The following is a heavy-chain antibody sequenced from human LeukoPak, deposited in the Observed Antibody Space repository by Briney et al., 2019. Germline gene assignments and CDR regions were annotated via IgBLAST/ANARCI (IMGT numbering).Heavy chain of an antibody. J-gene: IGHJ4*02. CDR3: ARQETDILTGEYYFDY. Sequence: PGGSLRLSCAASGFIVSGDFMSWVRQAPGKGLEWVSVIYSDGSTYYADSVKGRFTISRDNSKNTLYLQMTSLRAEDTAVYYCARQETDILTGEYYFDYWGQGTLVTVSS. D-gene: IGHD3-9*01. CDR1: GFIVSGDF. CDR2: IYSDGST. V-gene: IGHV3-66*02.